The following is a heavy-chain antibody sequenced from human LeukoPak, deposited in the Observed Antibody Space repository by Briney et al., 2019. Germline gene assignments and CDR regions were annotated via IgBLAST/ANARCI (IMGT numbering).Heavy chain of an antibody. V-gene: IGHV3-30*02. J-gene: IGHJ3*02. CDR3: AKDSTYYYDNDAFDI. D-gene: IGHD3-22*01. CDR2: IRYDGSEK. CDR1: GCTFSAYG. Sequence: PGGSLRLSCAASGCTFSAYGMNWVLQAPGKGLEWVTFIRYDGSEKFYADSVKGRFTISRDNSKNTLYLQMNSLRPEDTAVYYCAKDSTYYYDNDAFDIWGQGTMVTVSS.